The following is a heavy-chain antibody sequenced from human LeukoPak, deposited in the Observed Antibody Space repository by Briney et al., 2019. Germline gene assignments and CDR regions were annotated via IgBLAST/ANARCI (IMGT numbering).Heavy chain of an antibody. CDR2: IYTTGST. D-gene: IGHD4-17*01. Sequence: SETLSLTCTVSGGSISDYYWSWIRQPAGKGLEWIGRIYTTGSTDYNPSLKSRVTMSVDTSKNQFSLKLSSVTAADTAVYFCARVKYGDYSKDFDYWGQGTLVTVSS. CDR3: ARVKYGDYSKDFDY. J-gene: IGHJ4*02. CDR1: GGSISDYY. V-gene: IGHV4-4*07.